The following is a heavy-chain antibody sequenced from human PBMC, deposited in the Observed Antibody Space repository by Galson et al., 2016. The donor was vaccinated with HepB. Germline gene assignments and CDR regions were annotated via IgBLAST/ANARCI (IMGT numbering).Heavy chain of an antibody. CDR3: ARDQNGSYMAY. CDR1: GGSVSSDNYY. CDR2: SQHSGST. J-gene: IGHJ4*02. Sequence: LSLTCTVSGGSVSSDNYYWTWIRQPPGKGLEWIGFSQHSGSTNCDPSLKSRVTISVDTSKNQLSLKMTSVTAADTAVYYCARDQNGSYMAYWGLGTLVTVSS. V-gene: IGHV4-61*01. D-gene: IGHD1-26*01.